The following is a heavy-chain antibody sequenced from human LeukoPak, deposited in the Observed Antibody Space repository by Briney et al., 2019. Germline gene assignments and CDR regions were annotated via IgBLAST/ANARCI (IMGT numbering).Heavy chain of an antibody. J-gene: IGHJ4*02. CDR1: GGSISGHY. CDR3: ARGGWSLDY. V-gene: IGHV4-59*11. Sequence: PSETLSLTCTVSGGSISGHYWTWIRQPPGRRMEWIGYIHYSGNTHYNSSLNSRVTMSVDTSKNQIYLKVNPVTAADTALYYCARGGWSLDYWGQGTLVTVSS. CDR2: IHYSGNT. D-gene: IGHD6-19*01.